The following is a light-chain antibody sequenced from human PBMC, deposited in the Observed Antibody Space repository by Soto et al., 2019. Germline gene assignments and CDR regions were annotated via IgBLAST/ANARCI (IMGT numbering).Light chain of an antibody. Sequence: QSVLTQPASVSGSPGQSITISCTGTSSDVGRYKLVSWYQQHPGKAPKLMIYDVTNRPSGVSNRFSGSKSGNTASLTISGFQAEDEADYYCSSYTTSSTLIFGGGTKLTVL. V-gene: IGLV2-14*03. CDR2: DVT. J-gene: IGLJ2*01. CDR1: SSDVGRYKL. CDR3: SSYTTSSTLI.